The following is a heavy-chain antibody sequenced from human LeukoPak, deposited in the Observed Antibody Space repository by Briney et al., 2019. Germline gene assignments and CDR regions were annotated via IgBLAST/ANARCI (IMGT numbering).Heavy chain of an antibody. D-gene: IGHD3-3*01. J-gene: IGHJ6*02. CDR2: ISYDGSNK. Sequence: QPGGSLRLSCAASGFTFSSYAMHRVRQAPGKGLEWVAVISYDGSNKYYADSVKGRFTISRDNSKNTLYLQMNSLRAEDTAVYYCARDGPQAIFGVVIPVIYGMDVWGQGTTVTVSS. CDR3: ARDGPQAIFGVVIPVIYGMDV. CDR1: GFTFSSYA. V-gene: IGHV3-30-3*01.